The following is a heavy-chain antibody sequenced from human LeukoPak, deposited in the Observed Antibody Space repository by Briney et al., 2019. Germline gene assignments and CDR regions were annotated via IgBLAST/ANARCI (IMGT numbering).Heavy chain of an antibody. V-gene: IGHV1-2*02. CDR1: GYTFTGYY. CDR3: AREATTFAFDI. Sequence: ASVKVSCKASGYTFTGYYMHWMRQAPGQGLEWMGWINPNSGGTNYAQKFQGRVTMTRDASISTAYMELSRLRSDDTAVYYCAREATTFAFDIWGQGTMVTVSS. J-gene: IGHJ3*02. CDR2: INPNSGGT. D-gene: IGHD1-26*01.